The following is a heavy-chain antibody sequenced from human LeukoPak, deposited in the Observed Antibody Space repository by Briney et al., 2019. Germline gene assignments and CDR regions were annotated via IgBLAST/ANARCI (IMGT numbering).Heavy chain of an antibody. CDR2: ISAYNGNT. CDR3: ARGNIVATILDYYYYMDV. D-gene: IGHD5-12*01. Sequence: ASVKVSCKASGYTFTSYGISWVRQAPGQGLEWMGWISAYNGNTNYAQKLQDRVTMTTDTSTSTAYMELRSLRSDDTAVYYCARGNIVATILDYYYYMDVWGKGTTVTVSS. J-gene: IGHJ6*03. CDR1: GYTFTSYG. V-gene: IGHV1-18*01.